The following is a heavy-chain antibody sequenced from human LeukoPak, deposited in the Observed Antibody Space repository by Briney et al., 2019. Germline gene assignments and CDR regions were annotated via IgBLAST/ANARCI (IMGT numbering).Heavy chain of an antibody. Sequence: PSETLSLTCAVSGYSISSGYYWGWIRQPPGKGLEWIGSIYHSGSTYYNLSLKSRVTISVDTSKNQFSLKLSSVTAADTAVYYCARDSHTAMDYWGQGTLVTVSS. CDR2: IYHSGST. CDR1: GYSISSGYY. CDR3: ARDSHTAMDY. V-gene: IGHV4-38-2*02. D-gene: IGHD5-18*01. J-gene: IGHJ4*02.